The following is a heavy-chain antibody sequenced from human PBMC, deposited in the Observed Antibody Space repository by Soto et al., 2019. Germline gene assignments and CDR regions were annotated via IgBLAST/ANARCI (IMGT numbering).Heavy chain of an antibody. CDR1: GYTFTSYG. D-gene: IGHD2-2*01. CDR3: ARDVPPEDY. V-gene: IGHV1-18*01. Sequence: QVQLVQSGAEVKKPGASVRVSCKASGYTFTSYGISWVRQAPGQGLEWMGWIRAYNGNTNYAKKLQGRVTMTTDTSRSTAYTELRSLRSDDTAVYYCARDVPPEDYWGQGTLVTVSS. CDR2: IRAYNGNT. J-gene: IGHJ4*02.